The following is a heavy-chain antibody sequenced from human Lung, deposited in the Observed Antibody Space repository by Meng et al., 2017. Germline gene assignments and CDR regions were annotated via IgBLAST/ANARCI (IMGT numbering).Heavy chain of an antibody. Sequence: QVQLVQSGAEGKKPGASVKVSCKASGYTFTSYYMHWVRQAPGQGLEWMGIIDPSGGSTDYAQKFQGGVTVTGDTSTSTVYMDLSSLRSEDTAVYYCTISDYGNFDYWGQGTLVTVSS. CDR3: TISDYGNFDY. J-gene: IGHJ4*02. D-gene: IGHD4-17*01. CDR2: IDPSGGST. V-gene: IGHV1-46*03. CDR1: GYTFTSYY.